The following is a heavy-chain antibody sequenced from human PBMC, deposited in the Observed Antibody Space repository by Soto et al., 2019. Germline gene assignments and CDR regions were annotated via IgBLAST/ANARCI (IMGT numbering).Heavy chain of an antibody. Sequence: GGSLRLSCAASGFTFSDYYMSWIRQAPGKGLEWVSYISSSGSTIYYADSVKGRFTISRDNAKNSLYLQMNSLRAEDTALYYCASAMGAAAGFDAFDIWGQGTMVTVSS. CDR1: GFTFSDYY. D-gene: IGHD6-13*01. CDR2: ISSSGSTI. CDR3: ASAMGAAAGFDAFDI. V-gene: IGHV3-11*01. J-gene: IGHJ3*02.